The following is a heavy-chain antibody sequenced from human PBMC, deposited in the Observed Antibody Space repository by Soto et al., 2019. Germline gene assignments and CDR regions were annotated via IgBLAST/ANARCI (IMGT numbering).Heavy chain of an antibody. J-gene: IGHJ4*02. V-gene: IGHV3-15*07. CDR2: IKTTTGGETT. Sequence: PEGSLRLSCVVSNFGFSTAWMNLVRQAPGKGPEWVGRIKTTTGGETTDYAALVKGRFIISRDDSKSTLYLQMNSLKSEDTAVYYCTTAQSLATINYFDYWGQGTLVTVSS. CDR1: NFGFSTAW. D-gene: IGHD5-12*01. CDR3: TTAQSLATINYFDY.